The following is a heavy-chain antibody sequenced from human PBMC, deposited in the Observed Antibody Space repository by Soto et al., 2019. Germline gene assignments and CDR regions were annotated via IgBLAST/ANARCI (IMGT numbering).Heavy chain of an antibody. Sequence: ESGGGLVKPGGSLRLSCVVSGFTFSSYSMNWVRQAPGKGLEWVSSISSGSNYTYYADSVKGRFTISRDNAKNSVYLQMNSLRAEDTALYYCARDFKESQYYYCCMDVWGKGTTVTVSS. D-gene: IGHD3-10*01. J-gene: IGHJ6*03. V-gene: IGHV3-21*06. CDR1: GFTFSSYS. CDR2: ISSGSNYT. CDR3: ARDFKESQYYYCCMDV.